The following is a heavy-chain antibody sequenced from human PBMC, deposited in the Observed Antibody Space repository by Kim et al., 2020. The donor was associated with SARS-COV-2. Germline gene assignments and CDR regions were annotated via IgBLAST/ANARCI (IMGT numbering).Heavy chain of an antibody. V-gene: IGHV4-34*01. CDR1: GGSFSGYY. J-gene: IGHJ5*02. CDR3: ARRPPWQFRGFFSIRPTGANSWFDP. D-gene: IGHD6-25*01. CDR2: INHSGST. Sequence: SETLSLTCAVYGGSFSGYYWSWIRQPPGKGLEWIGEINHSGSTNYNPSLKSRVTISVDTSKNQFSLKLSSVTAADTAVYYCARRPPWQFRGFFSIRPTGANSWFDPWGQGTLVTVSS.